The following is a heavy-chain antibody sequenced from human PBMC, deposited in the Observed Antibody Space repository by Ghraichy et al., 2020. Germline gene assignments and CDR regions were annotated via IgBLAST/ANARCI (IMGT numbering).Heavy chain of an antibody. CDR2: IYTSGST. J-gene: IGHJ4*02. Sequence: SQTLSLTCTVSGGSISSYYWSWIRQPPGKGLEWIGYIYTSGSTNYNPSLKSRVTISVDTSKNQFSLKLSSVTAADTAVYYCARHAPSASSGWWNFDYWGQGTLVTVSS. CDR3: ARHAPSASSGWWNFDY. CDR1: GGSISSYY. V-gene: IGHV4-4*09. D-gene: IGHD6-19*01.